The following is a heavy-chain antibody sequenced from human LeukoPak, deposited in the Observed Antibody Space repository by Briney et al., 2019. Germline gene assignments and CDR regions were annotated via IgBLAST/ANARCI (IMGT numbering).Heavy chain of an antibody. CDR1: GYTFTGYY. CDR2: INPHNGGL. Sequence: ASVKVSCKASGYTFTGYYIHWVRQAPGQGLEWMGWINPHNGGLNYAQKFQGRVTMTRDTSISTAYMELSSLASDDTAVYYCARGLGGKRTPPTRRFDPWGQGTQVTVSS. J-gene: IGHJ5*02. CDR3: ARGLGGKRTPPTRRFDP. V-gene: IGHV1-2*02. D-gene: IGHD1/OR15-1a*01.